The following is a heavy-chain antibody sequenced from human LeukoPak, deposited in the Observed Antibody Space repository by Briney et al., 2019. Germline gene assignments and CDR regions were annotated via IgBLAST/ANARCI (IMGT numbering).Heavy chain of an antibody. V-gene: IGHV3-23*01. Sequence: GGSLRLSCAASGFTFSSYAMSWVRQAPGKGLEWVSAISGSGGSTYYADSVKGRFTISRDNSENTLYLQMNSLRAEDTAVYYCAKDQDSSGWEAFDYWGQGTLVTVSS. CDR3: AKDQDSSGWEAFDY. CDR1: GFTFSSYA. J-gene: IGHJ4*02. D-gene: IGHD6-19*01. CDR2: ISGSGGST.